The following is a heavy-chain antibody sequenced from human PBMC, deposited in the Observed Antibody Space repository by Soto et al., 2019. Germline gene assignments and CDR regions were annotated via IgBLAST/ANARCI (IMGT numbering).Heavy chain of an antibody. J-gene: IGHJ4*02. V-gene: IGHV3-33*01. D-gene: IGHD3-22*01. CDR3: ARVPRYDTWDFDY. CDR1: GFSVSTHV. Sequence: QVQLVESGGGVVQPGRSLRLSCTASGFSVSTHVIHWVRQAPGKGLEWVAVLWYDGSREYYAESVKGRFTISRDNSKNTMYLQMNSLRAEETAVYYCARVPRYDTWDFDYWGQGTLATVSS. CDR2: LWYDGSRE.